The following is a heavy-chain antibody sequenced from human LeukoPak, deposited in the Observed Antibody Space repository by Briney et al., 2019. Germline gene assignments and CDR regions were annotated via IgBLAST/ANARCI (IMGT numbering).Heavy chain of an antibody. CDR1: GGTFSSYA. V-gene: IGHV1-69*05. CDR2: IIPMSRSA. Sequence: SVKVSCKASGGTFSSYAISWVRQAPGQGLEWMGGIIPMSRSANSAQKFQGRVTVTTDESTSTAYMELSSLRSEDTAVYYCAKGPYGVYRGDYYSHYMEVWGKGTTVTVSS. CDR3: AKGPYGVYRGDYYSHYMEV. J-gene: IGHJ6*03. D-gene: IGHD1-26*01.